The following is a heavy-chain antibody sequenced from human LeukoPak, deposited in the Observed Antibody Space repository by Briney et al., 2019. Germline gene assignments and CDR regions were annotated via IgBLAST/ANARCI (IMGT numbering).Heavy chain of an antibody. J-gene: IGHJ4*02. V-gene: IGHV3-64*01. CDR2: ISSNGGST. D-gene: IGHD3-22*01. CDR3: ARGHYYDSSGYQFDY. CDR1: GFTFSSYA. Sequence: AGSLRLSCAASGFTFSSYAMHWVRQAPGKGLEYVSAISSNGGSTYYANSVKGRFTISRDNSKNTLYLQMGSLRAEDMAVYYCARGHYYDSSGYQFDYWGQGTLVTVSS.